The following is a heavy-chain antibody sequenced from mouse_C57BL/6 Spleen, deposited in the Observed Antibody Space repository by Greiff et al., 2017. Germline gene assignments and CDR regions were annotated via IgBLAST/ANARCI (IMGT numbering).Heavy chain of an antibody. J-gene: IGHJ3*01. CDR3: AMSYGEEDWFAY. V-gene: IGHV1-55*01. D-gene: IGHD1-2*01. Sequence: QVQLQQPGAELVKPGASVKMSCKASGYTFTSYWITWVKQRPGQGLEWIGDIYPGSGSTNYNEKFKSKATLTVDTSSSTAYMQLSSLTSEDSAVYYCAMSYGEEDWFAYWGQGTLVTVSA. CDR2: IYPGSGST. CDR1: GYTFTSYW.